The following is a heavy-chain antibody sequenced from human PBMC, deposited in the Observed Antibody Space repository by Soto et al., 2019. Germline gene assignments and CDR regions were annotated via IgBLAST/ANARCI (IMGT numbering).Heavy chain of an antibody. V-gene: IGHV3-43*01. CDR1: GFTFDDYT. CDR3: AKYRDCSRNSGASPFDY. CDR2: ISWDGGST. J-gene: IGHJ4*02. D-gene: IGHD2-2*01. Sequence: EVQLVESGGVVVQPGGSLRLSCAASGFTFDDYTMHWVRQAPGKGLEWVSLISWDGGSTYYADSVKGRFTISRDNSKRSLYLSMHSLRTEATALYYCAKYRDCSRNSGASPFDYWGQGTLVTVSS.